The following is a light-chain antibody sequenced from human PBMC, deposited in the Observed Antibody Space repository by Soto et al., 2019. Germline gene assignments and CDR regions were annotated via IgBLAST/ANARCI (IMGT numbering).Light chain of an antibody. Sequence: DIQMTQSPSTLSASVGDRVTITCRASQSISSWLAWYQQKPGKAPKLLIYKASSLESGVPSRFSGSGSGTEFTLTISSLQPDDFATYYCQQYNSYSWTFCQGNQVEIK. J-gene: IGKJ1*01. V-gene: IGKV1-5*03. CDR2: KAS. CDR3: QQYNSYSWT. CDR1: QSISSW.